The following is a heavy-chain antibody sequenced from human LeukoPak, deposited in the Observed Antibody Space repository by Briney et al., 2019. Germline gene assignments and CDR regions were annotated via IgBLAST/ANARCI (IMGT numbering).Heavy chain of an antibody. V-gene: IGHV3-23*01. J-gene: IGHJ4*02. CDR1: GFTFASYA. CDR2: ISGSSDNT. D-gene: IGHD3-22*01. Sequence: GGSLRLSCAASGFTFASYAMNWVRQAPGKGLEWVSAISGSSDNTYYAGSVKGRFTISRDNSKNTLYLQMNSLRAEDAAVYYCAKLPTYYYDSSGYYRYFDYWGQGTLVTVSS. CDR3: AKLPTYYYDSSGYYRYFDY.